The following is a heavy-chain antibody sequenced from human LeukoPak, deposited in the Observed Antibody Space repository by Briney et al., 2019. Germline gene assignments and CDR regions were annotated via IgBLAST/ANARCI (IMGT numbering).Heavy chain of an antibody. CDR1: GFTFGTYW. CDR3: ARDYPYYYDSSGYPHRVFDY. CDR2: IKQDGNEK. J-gene: IGHJ4*02. V-gene: IGHV3-7*01. Sequence: GGSLRLSCAASGFTFGTYWMTWVRQAPGKGLEWVANIKQDGNEKYYVDSVRGRFTISRDNAKNSLYLQMNSLRAEDTAVYYCARDYPYYYDSSGYPHRVFDYWGQGTLVTVSS. D-gene: IGHD3-22*01.